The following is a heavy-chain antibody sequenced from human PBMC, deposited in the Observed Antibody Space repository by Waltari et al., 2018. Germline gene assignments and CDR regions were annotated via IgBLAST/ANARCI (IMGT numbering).Heavy chain of an antibody. V-gene: IGHV1-2*02. CDR3: ARGPNYGLDY. CDR1: GYTFTDYF. CDR2: INPNSGGT. D-gene: IGHD3-16*01. J-gene: IGHJ4*02. Sequence: QVHLVQSGAAVKTPGASVKVSCKASGYTFTDYFIHGLRQAPGQGLEWMGWINPNSGGTNYAQNFQGRVTMTRDTSISTAYMDLSRLRSDDTAVYYCARGPNYGLDYWGQGTLVTVSS.